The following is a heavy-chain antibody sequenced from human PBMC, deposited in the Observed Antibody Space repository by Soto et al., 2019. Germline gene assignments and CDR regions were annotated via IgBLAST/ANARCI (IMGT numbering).Heavy chain of an antibody. CDR2: IHHSGHT. CDR3: ARDRLVGTLFGVVITYYYGMDV. D-gene: IGHD3-3*01. J-gene: IGHJ6*02. CDR1: GDSISSSHW. V-gene: IGHV4-4*02. Sequence: SETLSLTCAVSGDSISSSHWWTWVRQPPEKGLEWIGEIHHSGHTNYNPSLKSRVTISVDTPKNQFSLKLSSVTAADTAVYYCARDRLVGTLFGVVITYYYGMDVWGQGTTVTVSS.